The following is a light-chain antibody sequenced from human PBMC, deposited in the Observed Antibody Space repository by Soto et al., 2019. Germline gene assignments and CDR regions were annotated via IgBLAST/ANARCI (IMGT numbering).Light chain of an antibody. CDR1: SSDVGGYNY. J-gene: IGLJ1*01. CDR3: NSFTSSSTCV. CDR2: EVS. Sequence: QSALTQPASVSGSPGQSITISCTGTSSDVGGYNYVSWYQQHPGKAPKLMIYEVSNRPSGVSNRFSGSKSGNTASLTISGLQAEDEADYYCNSFTSSSTCVFGTGTKLTVL. V-gene: IGLV2-14*01.